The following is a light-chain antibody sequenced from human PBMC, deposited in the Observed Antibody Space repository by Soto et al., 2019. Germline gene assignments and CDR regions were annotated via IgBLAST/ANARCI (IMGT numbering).Light chain of an antibody. CDR2: AAS. CDR3: QKYNSAPYT. CDR1: QGIINY. J-gene: IGKJ2*01. V-gene: IGKV1-27*01. Sequence: DIQMTQSPSSLSASVGDRVTITCRASQGIINYLAWYQQKPGKVPSLLISAASTLQSGVPSRFSGGGSGTDFTLTISSLQPEDFATYYCQKYNSAPYTFGQGTKLEIK.